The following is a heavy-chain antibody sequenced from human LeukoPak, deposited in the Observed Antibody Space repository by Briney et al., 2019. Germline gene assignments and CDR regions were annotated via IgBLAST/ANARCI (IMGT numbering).Heavy chain of an antibody. CDR3: ARHLYCGSDCYTFDY. CDR2: INHSGST. V-gene: IGHV4-34*01. CDR1: GGSFSGYY. J-gene: IGHJ4*02. D-gene: IGHD2-21*02. Sequence: SETLSLTCAVYGGSFSGYYWSWIRQPPGKGLEWIGEINHSGSTNYNPSLKSRVTISVDTSKNQFSLKLSSVTAADTAVYYCARHLYCGSDCYTFDYWGQGTLVTVSS.